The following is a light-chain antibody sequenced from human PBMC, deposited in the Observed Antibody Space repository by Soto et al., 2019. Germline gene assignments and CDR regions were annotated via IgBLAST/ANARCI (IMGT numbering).Light chain of an antibody. CDR3: QQRHMWPIT. Sequence: EVVLTQSPVTLSLSQGERPTLSCRASQSFRGLLAWYQKKPGQAPRFLIYDAYNRATGIPPRFSGSESGTDFNLTISSLETEDSAVYECQQRHMWPITFGQGTRREIK. J-gene: IGKJ5*01. CDR1: QSFRGL. CDR2: DAY. V-gene: IGKV3-11*01.